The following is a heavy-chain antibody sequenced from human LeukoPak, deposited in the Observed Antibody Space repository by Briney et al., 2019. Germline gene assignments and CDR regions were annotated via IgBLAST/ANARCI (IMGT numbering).Heavy chain of an antibody. CDR2: INHSGST. CDR3: ARGRVTYYYGSGSRPGYYFDY. J-gene: IGHJ4*02. D-gene: IGHD3-10*01. Sequence: SETLSLTCAVYGGSFSGYYWSWIRQPPGKGLEWIGEINHSGSTNYNPSLKSRVTISVDTSKNQFSLKLSSVTAADTAVYYCARGRVTYYYGSGSRPGYYFDYWGQGTLVTVSS. CDR1: GGSFSGYY. V-gene: IGHV4-34*01.